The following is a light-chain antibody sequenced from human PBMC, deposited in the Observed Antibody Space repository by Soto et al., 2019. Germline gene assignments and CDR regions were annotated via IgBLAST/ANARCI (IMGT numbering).Light chain of an antibody. J-gene: IGLJ1*01. V-gene: IGLV2-8*01. CDR2: EVT. CDR1: SSDVGGYNY. Sequence: QSVLTQPPSASGSPGQSVTISCTGTSSDVGGYNYLSWYQHRPGKAPQLITYEVTKRPSGVPNRFFGSKSGNTASLTVSGLQAEDEADYFCMSYAGMYTYVFGTGTKVTVL. CDR3: MSYAGMYTYV.